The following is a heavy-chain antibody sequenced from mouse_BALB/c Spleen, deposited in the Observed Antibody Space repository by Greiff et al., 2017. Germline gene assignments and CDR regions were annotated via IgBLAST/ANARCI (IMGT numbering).Heavy chain of an antibody. Sequence: EVKLMESGGGLVQPGGSRKLSCAASGFTFSDYGMAWVRQAPGKGPEWVAFISNLAYSIYYADTVTGRFTISRENAKNTLYLEMSSLRSEDTAMYYCARKYGNYAMDYGGQGTSVTVSS. V-gene: IGHV5-15*02. J-gene: IGHJ4*01. CDR3: ARKYGNYAMDY. D-gene: IGHD2-1*01. CDR1: GFTFSDYG. CDR2: ISNLAYSI.